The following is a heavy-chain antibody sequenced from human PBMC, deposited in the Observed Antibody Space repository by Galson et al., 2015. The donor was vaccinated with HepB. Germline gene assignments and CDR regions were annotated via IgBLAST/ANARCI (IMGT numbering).Heavy chain of an antibody. CDR2: FDPEDGET. V-gene: IGHV1-24*01. CDR1: GYTLTELS. CDR3: ATVDSGSYHDAFDI. D-gene: IGHD1-26*01. J-gene: IGHJ3*02. Sequence: SVKVSCKVSGYTLTELSMHWVRQAPGKGLEWMGGFDPEDGETIYAQKFQGRVTMTEDTSTDTAYMELSSLRSEDTVVYYCATVDSGSYHDAFDIWGQGTMVTVSS.